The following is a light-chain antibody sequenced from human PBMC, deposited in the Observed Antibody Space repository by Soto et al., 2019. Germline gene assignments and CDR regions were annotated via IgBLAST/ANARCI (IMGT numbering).Light chain of an antibody. V-gene: IGKV2-30*02. CDR3: MQATYWPYA. CDR2: MIS. J-gene: IGKJ2*01. Sequence: DDVLTQSPLSLPVTLGQPASIACRSRLSLVHSNGDTYLNWIQQRPGQSPRVLSYMISNRDSGVPDRFRGSGSGNDFTLEISRVEAEDVAVYYCMQATYWPYAFGQGNTFEIK. CDR1: LSLVHSNGDTY.